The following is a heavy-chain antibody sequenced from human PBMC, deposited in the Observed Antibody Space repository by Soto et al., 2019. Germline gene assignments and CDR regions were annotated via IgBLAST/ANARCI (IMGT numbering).Heavy chain of an antibody. CDR2: IGTAGDT. CDR3: ARGQEVGAHFFDS. D-gene: IGHD2-15*01. V-gene: IGHV3-13*01. Sequence: SGGSLRLSCEASGFTFSGFDMHWVRQPTGKGLEWVSTIGTAGDTYYAVSVKGRFTISRDNAKNPLSLQMNSLRAGDTAVYFCARGQEVGAHFFDSWGQGTQVTVSS. J-gene: IGHJ4*02. CDR1: GFTFSGFD.